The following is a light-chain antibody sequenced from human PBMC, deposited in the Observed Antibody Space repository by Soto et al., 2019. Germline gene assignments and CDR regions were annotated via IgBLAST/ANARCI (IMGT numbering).Light chain of an antibody. CDR1: QSVSSF. CDR2: DAS. CDR3: QQRSNWPPFT. J-gene: IGKJ2*01. V-gene: IGKV3-11*01. Sequence: EIVLTQSPATLSLSPGERATLSYRASQSVSSFLAWYQQKPGQAPRLLIYDASNRATGIPARFSGSGSGTDFTLTISSLEPEDFAVYYCQQRSNWPPFTFGQGTKLKIK.